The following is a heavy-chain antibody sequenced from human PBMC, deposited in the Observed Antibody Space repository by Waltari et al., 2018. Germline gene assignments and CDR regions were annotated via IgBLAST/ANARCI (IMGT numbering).Heavy chain of an antibody. D-gene: IGHD3-3*01. Sequence: QVQLAESGGGVVQPGKSLRLSCTTSGFTFSNYAMHWVRQAPGKGLEWVAVIWNDGRNKYYADSVKGRFIISRDNSKNPLYLQMNSLRPEDTAVYYCARDSGHITIFGVVISLDYWGEGTLVTVSS. J-gene: IGHJ4*02. CDR3: ARDSGHITIFGVVISLDY. CDR1: GFTFSNYA. V-gene: IGHV3-33*01. CDR2: IWNDGRNK.